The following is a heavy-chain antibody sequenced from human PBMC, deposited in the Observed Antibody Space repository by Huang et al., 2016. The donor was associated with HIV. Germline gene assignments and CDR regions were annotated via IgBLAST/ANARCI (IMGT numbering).Heavy chain of an antibody. CDR2: INNSGST. D-gene: IGHD3-22*01. CDR1: GGSFSGYY. CDR3: ARILMYYNSSGYGFDY. V-gene: IGHV4-34*01. J-gene: IGHJ4*02. Sequence: QVQLQQWGAGLLKPSETLSLTCAVYGGSFSGYYWSWIRQPPGKGLEWIGEINNSGSTNYNPSLKSRVTISVDTSKNQFSLKLSSVTAADTAVYYCARILMYYNSSGYGFDYWGQGTLVTVSS.